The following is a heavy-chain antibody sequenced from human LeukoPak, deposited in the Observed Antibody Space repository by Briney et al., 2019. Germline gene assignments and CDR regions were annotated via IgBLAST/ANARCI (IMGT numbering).Heavy chain of an antibody. Sequence: PPETLSLTCAVYGGSFSGYYWSWIRQPPGKGLEWIGEINHSGSTNYNPSLKSRVTISADTSKNQFSLKLSSVIAADTAVYYCANWYYYGSGNSPRRGPPFDYWGQGTLVTVSS. D-gene: IGHD3-10*01. CDR1: GGSFSGYY. CDR3: ANWYYYGSGNSPRRGPPFDY. CDR2: INHSGST. V-gene: IGHV4-34*01. J-gene: IGHJ4*02.